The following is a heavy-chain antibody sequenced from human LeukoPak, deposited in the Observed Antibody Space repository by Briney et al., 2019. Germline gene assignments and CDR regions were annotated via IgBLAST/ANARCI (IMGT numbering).Heavy chain of an antibody. CDR3: ALAYYDFWSGSNWFDP. CDR2: IYWNDDK. Sequence: SGPTLVKPTQTLTLTCTFSGFSLSTSGVGVGWIRQPPGKALEWLALIYWNDDKRYSPSLMSRLTITKDTSKNQVVLTMTNMDPVDTATYYCALAYYDFWSGSNWFDPWGQGTLVTVSS. J-gene: IGHJ5*02. D-gene: IGHD3-3*01. CDR1: GFSLSTSGVG. V-gene: IGHV2-5*01.